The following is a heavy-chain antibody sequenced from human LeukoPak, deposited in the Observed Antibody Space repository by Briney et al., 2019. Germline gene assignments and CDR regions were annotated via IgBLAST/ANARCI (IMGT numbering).Heavy chain of an antibody. CDR2: INPSGGST. D-gene: IGHD3-16*01. CDR1: RYTFTSYY. CDR3: ARGRTLRGLVDY. J-gene: IGHJ4*02. Sequence: ASVTVSCKASRYTFTSYYMHWVRQAPGQGLEWMGIINPSGGSTSYARKFQGRVTMTRDTSTSTVYMELSSLRSEDTAVYYCARGRTLRGLVDYWGQGTLVTVSS. V-gene: IGHV1-46*01.